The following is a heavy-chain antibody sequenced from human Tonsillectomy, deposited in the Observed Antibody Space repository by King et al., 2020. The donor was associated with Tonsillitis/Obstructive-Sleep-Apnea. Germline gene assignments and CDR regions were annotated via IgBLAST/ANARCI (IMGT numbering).Heavy chain of an antibody. Sequence: VQLVESGGGLVKPGGSLRLSCAASGFAFHYYTLVWVRQAPGKGLEWVSSIDGTGNHIYYADSVKGRFTVSRDNTKNALYLQMTSLRAEDTALYYCTRALSTAYLDSWGQGTLVTVSS. CDR2: IDGTGNHI. J-gene: IGHJ4*02. V-gene: IGHV3-21*01. CDR1: GFAFHYYT. CDR3: TRALSTAYLDS.